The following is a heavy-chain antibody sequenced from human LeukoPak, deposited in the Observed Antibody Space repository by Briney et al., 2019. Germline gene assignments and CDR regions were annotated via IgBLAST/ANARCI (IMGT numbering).Heavy chain of an antibody. CDR3: ATDRDNSDWQKRFDS. CDR2: INQDASEI. Sequence: GGSLRLSCAASGFTLSTYWMNWYRQAPGKGLEWVGNINQDASEINYVDSVRGRFTISRDNAKNSLHLQMNSLRAEDTAVYYCATDRDNSDWQKRFDSWGQGTLVTVSS. D-gene: IGHD2-21*02. J-gene: IGHJ4*02. CDR1: GFTLSTYW. V-gene: IGHV3-7*01.